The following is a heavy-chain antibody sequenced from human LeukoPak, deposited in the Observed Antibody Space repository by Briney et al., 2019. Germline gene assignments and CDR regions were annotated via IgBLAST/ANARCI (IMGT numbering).Heavy chain of an antibody. D-gene: IGHD3-22*01. Sequence: GASVKVSCKASGGTFSSYAISWVRQAPGQGLEWMGCINPNSGGTNYAQKFQGRVTMTRDTSISTAYMELSRLRSDDTAVYYCARDDRDSSGYPAPDYWGQGTLVAVSS. CDR1: GGTFSSYA. V-gene: IGHV1-2*02. CDR3: ARDDRDSSGYPAPDY. J-gene: IGHJ4*02. CDR2: INPNSGGT.